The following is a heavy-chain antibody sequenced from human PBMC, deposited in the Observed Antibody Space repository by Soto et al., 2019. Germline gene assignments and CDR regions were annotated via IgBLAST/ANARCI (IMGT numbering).Heavy chain of an antibody. Sequence: TLSLTCTVSGGSISRGGYYGSWVRQHPGKGLEWIGYIYYSGSTYYNPSLKSRVTISVDTSKNQFSLKLSSVTAADTAVYYCATYDILTGYIDYWGQGTLVTVSS. CDR3: ATYDILTGYIDY. CDR1: GGSISRGGYY. CDR2: IYYSGST. V-gene: IGHV4-31*03. J-gene: IGHJ4*02. D-gene: IGHD3-9*01.